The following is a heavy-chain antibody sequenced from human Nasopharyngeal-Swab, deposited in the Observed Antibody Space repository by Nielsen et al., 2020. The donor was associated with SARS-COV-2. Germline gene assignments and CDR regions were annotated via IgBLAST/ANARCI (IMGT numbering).Heavy chain of an antibody. V-gene: IGHV4-39*07. CDR1: GGSISSSSYY. J-gene: IGHJ3*02. D-gene: IGHD3-10*01. CDR3: ASPRGSGSYYAFDI. Sequence: SETLSLTCTVSGGSISSSSYYWGWIRQPPGKGLKWIGSIYYSGSTYYNPSLKSRVTISVDTSKNQFSLKLSSVTAADTAVYYCASPRGSGSYYAFDIWGQGTMVTVSS. CDR2: IYYSGST.